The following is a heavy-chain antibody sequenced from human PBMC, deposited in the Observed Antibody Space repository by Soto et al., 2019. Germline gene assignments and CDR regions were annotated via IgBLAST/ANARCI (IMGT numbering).Heavy chain of an antibody. D-gene: IGHD2-15*01. CDR3: AKDAGGGDCSGGRCVDAFDI. Sequence: EVQLLESGGGLVQPGGSLRLSCAASGFIFSNYAMSWVRQAPGKALEWVSGISVSGDNTLYADSVKGRFTISRDNSKNTLYLQRVSVRGEDSTLYYSAKDAGGGDCSGGRCVDAFDIWGQGTTVAVSS. CDR1: GFIFSNYA. J-gene: IGHJ3*02. V-gene: IGHV3-23*01. CDR2: ISVSGDNT.